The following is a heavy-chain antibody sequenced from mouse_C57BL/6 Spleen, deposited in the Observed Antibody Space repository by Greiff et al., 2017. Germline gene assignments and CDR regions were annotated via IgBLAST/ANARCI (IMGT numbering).Heavy chain of an antibody. V-gene: IGHV1-4*01. J-gene: IGHJ3*01. CDR1: GYTFTSYT. Sequence: QVQLQQPGAELARPGASVKMSCKASGYTFTSYTMHWVKQRPGQGLEWIGYINPSSGYTKYNQKFKDKATLTADKSSSTAYMQLSSLTSEDSAVYYCALFYYGNYEGAWFAYWGQGTLVTVSA. CDR3: ALFYYGNYEGAWFAY. D-gene: IGHD2-1*01. CDR2: INPSSGYT.